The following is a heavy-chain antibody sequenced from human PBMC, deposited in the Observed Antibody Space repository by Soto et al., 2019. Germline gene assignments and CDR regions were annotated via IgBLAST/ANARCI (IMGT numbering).Heavy chain of an antibody. D-gene: IGHD2-21*02. CDR3: ARDTALDY. CDR1: GFTFSSYA. CDR2: IRDSGAGS. V-gene: IGHV3-23*01. Sequence: GGSLRLSCAASGFTFSSYAMSWVRQAPGKGLEWVSSIRDSGAGSYYADSVKGRVTISRDNSENTLYLQMNGLTAEDTALYYCARDTALDYWGQGTLVTVSS. J-gene: IGHJ4*02.